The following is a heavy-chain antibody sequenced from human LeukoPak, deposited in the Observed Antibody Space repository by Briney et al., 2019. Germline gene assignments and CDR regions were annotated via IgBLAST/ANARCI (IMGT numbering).Heavy chain of an antibody. D-gene: IGHD6-19*01. CDR2: ISYDGSNK. V-gene: IGHV3-30*03. Sequence: GGSLRLSCAASGFTFSSYGMHWARQAPGKGLEWVAVISYDGSNKYYADSVKGRFTISRDNSKNTLYLQMNSLRAEDTAVYYCAWQWLATNWGYYFDYWGQGTLVTVSS. CDR3: AWQWLATNWGYYFDY. J-gene: IGHJ4*02. CDR1: GFTFSSYG.